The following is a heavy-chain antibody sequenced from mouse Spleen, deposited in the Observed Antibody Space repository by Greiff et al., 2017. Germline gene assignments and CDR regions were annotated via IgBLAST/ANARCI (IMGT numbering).Heavy chain of an antibody. J-gene: IGHJ2*01. D-gene: IGHD2-1*01. V-gene: IGHV1-64*01. CDR2: IHPNSGST. Sequence: QVQLQQPGAELVKPGASVKLSCKASGYTFTSYWMHWVKQRPGQGLEWIGMIHPNSGSTNYNEKFKSEATLTVDKSSSTAYMQLSSLTSEDSAVYYCARKGYYGNSYYFDYWGQGTTLTVSS. CDR3: ARKGYYGNSYYFDY. CDR1: GYTFTSYW.